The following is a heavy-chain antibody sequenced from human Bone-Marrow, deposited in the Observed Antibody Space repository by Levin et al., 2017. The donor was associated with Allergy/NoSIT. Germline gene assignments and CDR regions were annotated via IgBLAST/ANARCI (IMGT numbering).Heavy chain of an antibody. V-gene: IGHV3-23*01. J-gene: IGHJ4*02. CDR3: AKDDTTGSRRKIDY. CDR1: GFTITTSA. CDR2: ISAGRTT. D-gene: IGHD1-26*01. Sequence: LPGGSLRLSCAASGFTITTSAMSWVRQGPGKGLEWISGISAGRTTYYADSVKGRFTISRDDSMNTLYLEMSTLRADDTAIYYCAKDDTTGSRRKIDYWGQGTLVTVSS.